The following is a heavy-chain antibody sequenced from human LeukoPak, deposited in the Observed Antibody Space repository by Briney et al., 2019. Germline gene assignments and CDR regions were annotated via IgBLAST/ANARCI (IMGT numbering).Heavy chain of an antibody. Sequence: GGSLRLSCAASGFTFSSYEMNWVRQAPGKGLEWVTFISYDGGNKVYADSVKGRFTISRDNSKHTLYLQINSLRVEDTAVYFCAREQMAGWGFDSWGQGTLVTVSS. D-gene: IGHD7-27*01. CDR1: GFTFSSYE. CDR2: ISYDGGNK. J-gene: IGHJ4*02. CDR3: AREQMAGWGFDS. V-gene: IGHV3-30*03.